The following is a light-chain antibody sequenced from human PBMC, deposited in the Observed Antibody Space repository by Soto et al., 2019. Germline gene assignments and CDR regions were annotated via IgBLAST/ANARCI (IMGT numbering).Light chain of an antibody. CDR2: DAS. CDR1: QSIGSW. J-gene: IGKJ1*01. V-gene: IGKV1-5*01. CDR3: QQYNSNWT. Sequence: DIQMSQSPSTLCASVGDRVTITCRASQSIGSWWAWYQQKPGKAPKLLIYDASSLESGVPSRFSGSGSGTKFTRTISSLHDYDFATYYGQQYNSNWTVGQGTKVDIK.